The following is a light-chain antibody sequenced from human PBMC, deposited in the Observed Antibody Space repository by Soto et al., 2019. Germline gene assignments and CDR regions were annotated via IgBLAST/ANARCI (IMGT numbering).Light chain of an antibody. CDR1: SSDVGGYNY. CDR2: EVS. CDR3: SSYAGSSVV. Sequence: LTQPPSASGSPGQSVTISCTGTSSDVGGYNYVSWYQQHPGKAPKLMIYEVSKRPSGVPDRFSGSKSGNTASLTVSGLQAEDEADYYCSSYAGSSVVFGGGTKLTVL. J-gene: IGLJ2*01. V-gene: IGLV2-8*01.